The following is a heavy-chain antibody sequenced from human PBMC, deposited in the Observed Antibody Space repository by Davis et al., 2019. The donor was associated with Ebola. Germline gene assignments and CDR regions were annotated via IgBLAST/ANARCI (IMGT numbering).Heavy chain of an antibody. D-gene: IGHD5-18*01. J-gene: IGHJ5*02. CDR3: AKDRYSYIATGWFDP. V-gene: IGHV3-30*02. CDR2: IGYDGRNK. CDR1: GFTLSSYG. Sequence: PGGSLRLSCAASGFTLSSYGMHWVRQAPGKGLEWVTFIGYDGRNKYYADSVKGRFTISRDNSKNTLYLQMNSLRAEDTAVYYCAKDRYSYIATGWFDPWGQGTLVTVSS.